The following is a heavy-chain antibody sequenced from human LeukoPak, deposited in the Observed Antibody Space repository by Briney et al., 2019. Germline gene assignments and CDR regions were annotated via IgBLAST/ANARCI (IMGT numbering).Heavy chain of an antibody. CDR1: GYTFTGYY. Sequence: ASVKVSCKASGYTFTGYYMHWVRQAPGQGLEWMGRINPNSGGTNYAQKFQGRVTMTRDTSISTAYMELSRLRSDDTAVYYCAGARCSGGSCSCDYWGQGTLGTVSS. CDR3: AGARCSGGSCSCDY. CDR2: INPNSGGT. V-gene: IGHV1-2*06. D-gene: IGHD2-15*01. J-gene: IGHJ4*02.